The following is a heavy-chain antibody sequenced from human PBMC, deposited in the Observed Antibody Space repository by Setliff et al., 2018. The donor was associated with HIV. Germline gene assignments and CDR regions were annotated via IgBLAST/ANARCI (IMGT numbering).Heavy chain of an antibody. D-gene: IGHD6-13*01. CDR2: ISAYNVNT. CDR3: ARDGYSSSWYVISGSFDY. V-gene: IGHV1-18*01. J-gene: IGHJ4*02. CDR1: GYSFTSYG. Sequence: ASVKVSCKASGYSFTSYGVSWVRQAPGQGLEWMGWISAYNVNTNYAQKLQGRVTMTTDTSTSTAYMELRSLRSDDTAVYYCARDGYSSSWYVISGSFDYWGQGILVTVSS.